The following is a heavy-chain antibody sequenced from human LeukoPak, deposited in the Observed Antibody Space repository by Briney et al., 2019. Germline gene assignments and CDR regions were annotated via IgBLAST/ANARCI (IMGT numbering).Heavy chain of an antibody. Sequence: GGSLRPSCAASGFTFDDYGMSWVRQAPGKGLEWISYISSSAGTIYYADSVKGRFTISRDNAKNSLYLQMNSLRVEDTAVYYCAKDRHSYSNAYFFDYWGQGTLVTVSS. CDR2: ISSSAGTI. CDR1: GFTFDDYG. D-gene: IGHD4-11*01. V-gene: IGHV3-11*04. J-gene: IGHJ4*02. CDR3: AKDRHSYSNAYFFDY.